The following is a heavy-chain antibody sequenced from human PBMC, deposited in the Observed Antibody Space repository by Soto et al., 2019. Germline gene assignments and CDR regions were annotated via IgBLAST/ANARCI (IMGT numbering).Heavy chain of an antibody. CDR2: IDYSGTT. V-gene: IGHV4-31*03. CDR3: ARDMTFESDGGYYYYGMDV. CDR1: GGSISSGPNY. J-gene: IGHJ6*02. D-gene: IGHD3-10*01. Sequence: SLTCTVSGGSISSGPNYWGGIRQHPGEGLDWIGYIDYSGTTYYKPSVKSRVTISLDTSKNQFSLNLNSVTAAETAVYYCARDMTFESDGGYYYYGMDVWGQGTTVTVSS.